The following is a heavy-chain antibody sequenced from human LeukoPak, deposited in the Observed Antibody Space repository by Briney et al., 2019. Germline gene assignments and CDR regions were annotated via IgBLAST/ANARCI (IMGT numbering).Heavy chain of an antibody. D-gene: IGHD6-13*01. V-gene: IGHV3-33*01. CDR1: GFTFSSYG. J-gene: IGHJ4*02. Sequence: GGSLRLFCAASGFTFSSYGMHWVRQAPGKGLEWVAVIWYDGSNKYYADSVKGRFTISRDNSKNTLYLQMNSLRAEDTAVYYCARDRIGYSRWDYWGQGTLVTVSS. CDR3: ARDRIGYSRWDY. CDR2: IWYDGSNK.